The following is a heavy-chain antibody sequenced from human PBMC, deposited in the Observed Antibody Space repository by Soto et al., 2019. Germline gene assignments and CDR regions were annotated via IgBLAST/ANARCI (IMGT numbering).Heavy chain of an antibody. CDR3: ARQIYDSDTGPNFQYYFDS. CDR2: IDPSDSQT. D-gene: IGHD3-22*01. CDR1: GYSFAGYW. Sequence: ASLKISCQGSGYSFAGYWITWVRQKPGKGLEWMGRIDPSDSQTYYSPSFRGHVTISVTKSITTVFLQWSSLRASDTAMYYCARQIYDSDTGPNFQYYFDSWGQGTPVTVSS. V-gene: IGHV5-10-1*01. J-gene: IGHJ4*02.